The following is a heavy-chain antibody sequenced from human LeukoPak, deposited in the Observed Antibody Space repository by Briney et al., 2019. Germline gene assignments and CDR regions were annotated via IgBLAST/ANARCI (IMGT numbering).Heavy chain of an antibody. D-gene: IGHD5-12*01. CDR1: GFTFSSYG. Sequence: GGTLRLSCAASGFTFSSYGMSWVRQAPGKGLEWVANIKQDGSEKYYVDSVKGRFTISRDNAKNSLYLQMNSLKTEDTAVYYCTRDRLARYSGYDSHNWGQGTLVTVSS. V-gene: IGHV3-7*03. CDR2: IKQDGSEK. J-gene: IGHJ4*02. CDR3: TRDRLARYSGYDSHN.